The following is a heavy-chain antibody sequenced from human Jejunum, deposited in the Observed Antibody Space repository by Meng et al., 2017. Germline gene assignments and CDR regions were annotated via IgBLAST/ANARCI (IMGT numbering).Heavy chain of an antibody. D-gene: IGHD3-22*01. Sequence: QGQLTGSGPGLVRPSETLPLTCTISGGSVNSGSYHWSWIRQPPGKGLEWIGYMYFSGSTNYNASLKSRVTISVDTSKKQFSLKLTSVTAADTAVYYCARGHFDKYFDSWGQGTLVTVSS. J-gene: IGHJ4*02. CDR1: GGSVNSGSYH. CDR2: MYFSGST. CDR3: ARGHFDKYFDS. V-gene: IGHV4-61*01.